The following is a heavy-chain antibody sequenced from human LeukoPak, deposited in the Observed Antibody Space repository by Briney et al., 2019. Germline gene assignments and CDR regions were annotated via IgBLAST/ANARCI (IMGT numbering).Heavy chain of an antibody. CDR3: AREDSSGLYSVDY. D-gene: IGHD6-19*01. Sequence: GGSLRLACAASVLTFSSYSMDWVRQAPEKGLEWVSYISSSSSTKHYADSVKGRFTISRDNAKNSLYLQMNSPRAEDTAVYYCAREDSSGLYSVDYWGQGTLVTVSS. J-gene: IGHJ4*02. CDR2: ISSSSSTK. CDR1: VLTFSSYS. V-gene: IGHV3-48*01.